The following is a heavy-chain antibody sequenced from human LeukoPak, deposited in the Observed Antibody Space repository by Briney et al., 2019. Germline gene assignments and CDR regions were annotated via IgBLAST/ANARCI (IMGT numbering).Heavy chain of an antibody. CDR3: ARVAVDYDSSGYYYVEY. D-gene: IGHD3-22*01. J-gene: IGHJ4*02. V-gene: IGHV4-39*02. CDR2: IYYSGST. CDR1: GGSISRSSYY. Sequence: SETLSLTCTVSGGSISRSSYYWGRIRQPPWKGLEWIGSIYYSGSTYYNRSLKSRITISVDTSKNHFSLKLSSVTAADTAVYYCARVAVDYDSSGYYYVEYWGQGTLVTVSS.